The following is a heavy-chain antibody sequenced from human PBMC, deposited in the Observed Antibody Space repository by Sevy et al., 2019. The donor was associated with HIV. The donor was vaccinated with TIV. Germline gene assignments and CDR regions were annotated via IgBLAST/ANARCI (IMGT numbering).Heavy chain of an antibody. J-gene: IGHJ4*02. CDR1: GFTFSSYA. V-gene: IGHV3-23*01. Sequence: GGSLRLSCAASGFTFSSYAMSWVRQAPGKGLEWVSAISGSGGSTYYADSVKGRFTISRDNSKNTRYLQMNSLRAEDTAVYYCAKDSYSSSWYFDYWGQGTLVTVSS. D-gene: IGHD6-13*01. CDR3: AKDSYSSSWYFDY. CDR2: ISGSGGST.